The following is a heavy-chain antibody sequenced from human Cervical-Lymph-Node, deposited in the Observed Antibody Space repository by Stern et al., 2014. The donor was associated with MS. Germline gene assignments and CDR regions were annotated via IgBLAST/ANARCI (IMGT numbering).Heavy chain of an antibody. CDR2: ISSSSSNI. J-gene: IGHJ3*02. Sequence: EVQLVESGGGLVKPGGSLRLSCAASGFTFSSYSMNWVRQAPGQGLEWVSSISSSSSNIYYADSVKGRFTMSRDNAKHSLYLYMNSLEAEDTGVYYCATTVYSNSRSGWWPYDAFDIWGQGTMVTVSS. CDR1: GFTFSSYS. V-gene: IGHV3-21*01. CDR3: ATTVYSNSRSGWWPYDAFDI. D-gene: IGHD6-19*01.